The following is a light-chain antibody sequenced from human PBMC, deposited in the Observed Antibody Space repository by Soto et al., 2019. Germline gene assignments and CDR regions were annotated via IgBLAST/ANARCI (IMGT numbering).Light chain of an antibody. CDR3: QQYNSYS. J-gene: IGKJ1*01. CDR1: QSISNW. CDR2: HAS. Sequence: IQLTQSPSTLPASVGDRVTLTCRASQSISNWLAWYQQKPGTAPRLLIYHASILETAVPSRFSGNGSGTEFTLTISSLQPGDFATYYCQQYNSYSFGQGSRVEIK. V-gene: IGKV1-5*01.